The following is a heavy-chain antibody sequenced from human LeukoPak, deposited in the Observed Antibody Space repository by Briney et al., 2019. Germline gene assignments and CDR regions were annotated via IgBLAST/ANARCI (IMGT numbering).Heavy chain of an antibody. CDR2: ISSSSSYI. CDR1: GFTFSSYS. D-gene: IGHD3-9*01. Sequence: GGSLRLSCAASGFTFSSYSMNWVRQAPGKGLEWVSSISSSSSYIYYADSVKGRFTISRDNAKNSLYMQMNSLRAEDTAVYYCATLTGYYNVAVDYWGQGTLVTVSS. J-gene: IGHJ4*02. V-gene: IGHV3-21*01. CDR3: ATLTGYYNVAVDY.